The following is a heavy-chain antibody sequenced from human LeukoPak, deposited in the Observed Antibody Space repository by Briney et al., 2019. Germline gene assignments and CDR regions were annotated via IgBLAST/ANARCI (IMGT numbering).Heavy chain of an antibody. Sequence: GRSLRLSCAASGFTFSSYWMSWVRHAPGKGLEWVGNIKQDGSEKFYVDSVKGRFTISRDNAKNSLYLQMNSLRAEDTAVYYCAEGVGSAIDYWGQGTLVTVSS. CDR3: AEGVGSAIDY. CDR1: GFTFSSYW. D-gene: IGHD2-21*02. CDR2: IKQDGSEK. J-gene: IGHJ4*02. V-gene: IGHV3-7*01.